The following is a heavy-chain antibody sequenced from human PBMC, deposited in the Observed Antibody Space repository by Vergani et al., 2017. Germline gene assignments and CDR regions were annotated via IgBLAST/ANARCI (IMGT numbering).Heavy chain of an antibody. V-gene: IGHV4-59*01. J-gene: IGHJ5*02. Sequence: QVRLQESGPGLVKPSETLSLTCSVSGGSMSGYYWSWIRQPPGKGLEWIGYMYHNGSTNYNPSLETRVTISGDTARNQFSLKLNSVTAADTAVYYCGGVADFYGLESRLRDLWDQGVLVTVSS. CDR1: GGSMSGYY. CDR2: MYHNGST. D-gene: IGHD3-10*01. CDR3: GGVADFYGLESRLRDL.